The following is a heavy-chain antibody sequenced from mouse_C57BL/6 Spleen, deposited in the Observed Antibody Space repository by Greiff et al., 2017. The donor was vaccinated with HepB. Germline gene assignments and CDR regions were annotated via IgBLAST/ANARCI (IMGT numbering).Heavy chain of an antibody. D-gene: IGHD1-1*01. CDR3: ARDGYGSSPAWFAY. CDR2: IDPSDSET. V-gene: IGHV1-52*01. Sequence: QVQLQQPGAELVRPGSSVKLSCKASGYTFTSYWMHWVKQRPIQGLEWIGNIDPSDSETHYNQKFKDKATLTVDTSSSTAYMQLSSLTSEDSAVYYCARDGYGSSPAWFAYWGQGTLVTVSA. CDR1: GYTFTSYW. J-gene: IGHJ3*01.